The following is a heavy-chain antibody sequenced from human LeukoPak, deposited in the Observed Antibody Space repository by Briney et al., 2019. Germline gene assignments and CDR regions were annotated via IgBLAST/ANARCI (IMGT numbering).Heavy chain of an antibody. J-gene: IGHJ3*02. V-gene: IGHV4-59*11. CDR1: GGSMSSHY. D-gene: IGHD3-22*01. CDR3: ARLLDNDSSGNPDTFDM. Sequence: KPSETLSLTCTVSGGSMSSHYWSWIRQPPGKGLEWIGYIYYSGRTYYNPSLQSRVTISVDTSKNHFSLKLTSVTAADTAVYYCARLLDNDSSGNPDTFDMWGQGTMDTVSS. CDR2: IYYSGRT.